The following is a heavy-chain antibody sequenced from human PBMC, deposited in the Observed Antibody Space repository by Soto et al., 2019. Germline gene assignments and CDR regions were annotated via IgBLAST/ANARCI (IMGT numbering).Heavy chain of an antibody. CDR1: GGSISSSSYY. Sequence: SETLSLTCTVSGGSISSSSYYWGWIRQPPGKGLEWIGSIYYSGSTYYNPSLKSRVTISVDTSKNQFSLKLSSVTAADTAVYYCARHGTTVTEFDYWGQGTLVTVSS. D-gene: IGHD4-17*01. CDR3: ARHGTTVTEFDY. J-gene: IGHJ4*02. V-gene: IGHV4-39*01. CDR2: IYYSGST.